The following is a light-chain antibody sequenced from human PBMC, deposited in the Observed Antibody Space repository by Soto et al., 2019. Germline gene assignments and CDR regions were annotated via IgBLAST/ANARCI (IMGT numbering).Light chain of an antibody. CDR3: QKYNSAPL. Sequence: DIQMTQAPSTLSAAVGDRVTITCRASQGISNYLAWYQQKPGKVPKLLIYAASTLQSGVPSRFSGSGSGTDFTLTISSLQPEDVATYYCQKYNSAPLFGQGTRLEIK. CDR1: QGISNY. CDR2: AAS. J-gene: IGKJ5*01. V-gene: IGKV1-27*01.